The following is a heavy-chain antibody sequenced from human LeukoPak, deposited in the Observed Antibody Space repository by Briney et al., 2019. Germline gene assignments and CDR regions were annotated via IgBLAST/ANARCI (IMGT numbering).Heavy chain of an antibody. Sequence: GGSLRLSCAASGFTFSSYSMNWVRQAPGKGLEWVSYISSSGSTIYYADSVKGRFTISRDNAKNSLYLQMNSLRAEDTAVYYCASSAALYCGGDCYTNFDYWGQGTLVTVSS. J-gene: IGHJ4*02. CDR2: ISSSGSTI. CDR1: GFTFSSYS. D-gene: IGHD2-21*02. V-gene: IGHV3-48*04. CDR3: ASSAALYCGGDCYTNFDY.